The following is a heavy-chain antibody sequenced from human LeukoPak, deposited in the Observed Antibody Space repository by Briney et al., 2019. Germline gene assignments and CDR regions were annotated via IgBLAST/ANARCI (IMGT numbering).Heavy chain of an antibody. J-gene: IGHJ4*02. CDR2: IGSSGTT. V-gene: IGHV3-48*03. D-gene: IGHD3-22*01. CDR1: GFTFSSYE. Sequence: PGGSLRLSCAASGFTFSSYEMNWVRQAPGKGLEWVSYIGSSGTTYYADSVKGRFTISRDNAKNTLYLQMNSLRVEDTAVYYCRGDSSGYDYWGQGSLVTVSS. CDR3: RGDSSGYDY.